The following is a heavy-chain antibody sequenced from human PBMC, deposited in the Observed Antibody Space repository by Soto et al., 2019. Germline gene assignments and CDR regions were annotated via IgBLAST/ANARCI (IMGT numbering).Heavy chain of an antibody. V-gene: IGHV3-21*01. CDR3: ARAISYFYYGMDV. CDR1: GFTFNTYS. Sequence: VGSLRLSCAASGFTFNTYSMNWVRQAPGKGLEWVSCISGSGTYIDYPDSVKGRFIVSRDNAKNSLYLEMNSLRAEDTAVYYCARAISYFYYGMDVWGQGTTVTVSS. J-gene: IGHJ6*02. CDR2: ISGSGTYI.